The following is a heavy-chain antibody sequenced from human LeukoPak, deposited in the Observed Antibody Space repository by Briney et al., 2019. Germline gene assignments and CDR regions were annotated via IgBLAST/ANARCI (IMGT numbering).Heavy chain of an antibody. V-gene: IGHV4-61*02. CDR3: ARGDYYASGTLDY. J-gene: IGHJ4*02. CDR1: GGYINGGSYY. CDR2: IYTNGNT. D-gene: IGHD3-10*01. Sequence: SETLSLTCTVSGGYINGGSYYWSWIRQPAGTGLEWIGRIYTNGNTNYNPSLKSRVTISIDTSKNQFSLRLSSVTAADTAVYYCARGDYYASGTLDYWGQGTLVTVSS.